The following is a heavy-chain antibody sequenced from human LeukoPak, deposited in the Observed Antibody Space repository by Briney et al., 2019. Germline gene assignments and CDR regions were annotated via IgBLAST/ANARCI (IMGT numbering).Heavy chain of an antibody. CDR2: IYYSGSA. CDR1: GGSISSSSYY. CDR3: ARDGAPANRGVTAYYFDY. J-gene: IGHJ4*02. V-gene: IGHV4-39*02. Sequence: SETLSLTCTVSGGSISSSSYYWGWIRRPPGKGLEWIGSIYYSGSAYYNPSLKSRVTISVDTSKNQFSLKLSSVTAADTAVYYCARDGAPANRGVTAYYFDYWGQGTLVTVSS. D-gene: IGHD3-10*01.